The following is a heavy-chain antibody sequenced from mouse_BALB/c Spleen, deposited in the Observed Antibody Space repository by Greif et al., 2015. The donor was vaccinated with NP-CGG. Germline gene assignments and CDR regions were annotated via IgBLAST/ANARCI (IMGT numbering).Heavy chain of an antibody. CDR1: GYTFTSYV. CDR2: INPYNDGT. V-gene: IGHV1-14*01. CDR3: ARGGGQLGLRFAY. D-gene: IGHD3-2*01. J-gene: IGHJ3*01. Sequence: VHVKQSGPELVKPGASVKMSCKASGYTFTSYVMHWVKQKPGQGLEWIGYINPYNDGTKYNEKFKGKATLTSDKSSSTAYMELSSLTSEDSAVYYCARGGGQLGLRFAYWGQGTLVTVSA.